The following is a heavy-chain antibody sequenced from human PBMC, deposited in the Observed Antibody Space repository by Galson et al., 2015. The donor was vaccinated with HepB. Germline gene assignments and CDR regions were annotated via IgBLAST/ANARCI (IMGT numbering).Heavy chain of an antibody. D-gene: IGHD2-15*01. V-gene: IGHV3-72*01. CDR1: GFTFSDHY. J-gene: IGHJ3*02. CDR3: ARRGPICGTACLRNAFDI. CDR2: IKNRINSYIT. Sequence: SLRLSCAGSGFTFSDHYMDWVRQAPGRGLEWVGRIKNRINSYITEYAASVKGRFTISRDDSKKSLYLHMNSLESEDTAIYYCARRGPICGTACLRNAFDIWGQGTMVTVSS.